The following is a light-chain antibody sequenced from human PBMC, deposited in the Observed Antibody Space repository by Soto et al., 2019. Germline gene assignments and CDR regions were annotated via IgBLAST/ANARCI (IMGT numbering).Light chain of an antibody. CDR2: EVV. J-gene: IGLJ1*01. V-gene: IGLV2-18*02. CDR1: KNDIGVYDF. Sequence: QSVLTQPPSASGSPGQSVTISCTGTKNDIGVYDFVSWYQHHPGKAPRLIIYEVVQRPSGVPDRFSGSKSGNTASLTISGLQAEDEADYYCGSYTSSSTLKVFGTGTKVTVL. CDR3: GSYTSSSTLKV.